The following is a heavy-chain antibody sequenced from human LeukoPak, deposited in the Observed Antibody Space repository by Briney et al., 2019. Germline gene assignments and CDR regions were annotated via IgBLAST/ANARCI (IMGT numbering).Heavy chain of an antibody. D-gene: IGHD3-22*01. J-gene: IGHJ4*02. CDR3: ATGRGSGFQLR. V-gene: IGHV1-69*13. CDR1: GGTFISYA. Sequence: ASVKVSCKASGGTFISYAISWVRQAPGQGLEWMGGIIPIFGTANYAQKFQGRVTITADESTSTAYMELSSLRSEDTAVYYCATGRGSGFQLRWGQGTLVTVSS. CDR2: IIPIFGTA.